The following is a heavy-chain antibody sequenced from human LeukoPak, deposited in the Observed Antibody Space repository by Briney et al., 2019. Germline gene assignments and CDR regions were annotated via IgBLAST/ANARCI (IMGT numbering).Heavy chain of an antibody. CDR3: ASGGGHSGYPSFDF. V-gene: IGHV4-34*01. CDR2: INHSGNI. CDR1: GGSFSGYY. J-gene: IGHJ4*02. D-gene: IGHD5-12*01. Sequence: SETLSLTCAVYGGSFSGYYWSWVRQPPGKGLEWIGAINHSGNINCNPSLKSRVTISIDTSKNQFSLKLSSVTAADTAVYYCASGGGHSGYPSFDFWGQGTLVTVSS.